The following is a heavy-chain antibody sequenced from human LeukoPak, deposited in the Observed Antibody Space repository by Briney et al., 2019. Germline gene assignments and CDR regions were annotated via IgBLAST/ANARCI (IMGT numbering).Heavy chain of an antibody. CDR1: GGSISSYY. D-gene: IGHD3-22*01. V-gene: IGHV4-59*06. CDR3: ASRKVDSSGYEQFDY. J-gene: IGHJ4*02. CDR2: IYYSGST. Sequence: PSETLSLTCTVSGGSISSYYWSWIRQPPGKGLEWIGYIYYSGSTYYNPSLKSRVTISVDTSKNQFSLKLSSVTAADTAVYYCASRKVDSSGYEQFDYWGQGTLVTVSS.